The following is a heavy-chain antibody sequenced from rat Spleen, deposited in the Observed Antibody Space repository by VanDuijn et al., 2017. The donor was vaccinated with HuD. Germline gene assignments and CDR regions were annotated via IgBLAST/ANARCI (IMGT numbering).Heavy chain of an antibody. D-gene: IGHD1-5*01. J-gene: IGHJ2*01. V-gene: IGHV3-1*01. CDR1: GYSITNNY. CDR2: ISYSGSS. CDR3: ERRRNYNYDYFDY. Sequence: EVQLQESGPGPVKPSQSLSLTCSVTGYSITNNYWGWIRKFPGRKMEWIGHISYSGSSSYSPSLKGRISITRDTSKNQFFLHLNSVTTEETTTDFCERRRNYNYDYFDYWGQGVMVTVSS.